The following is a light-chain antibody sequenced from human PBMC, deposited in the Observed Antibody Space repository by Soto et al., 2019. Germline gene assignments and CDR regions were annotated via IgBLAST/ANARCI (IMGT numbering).Light chain of an antibody. CDR2: DSD. Sequence: QSVLTQPPSVSAAPGQRVTISCSGSRANIGGNYVSWYQQFPGSAPKLVIYDSDKRPSEIPDRFSGSKSGTSATLDITGLQTWDEADYYCGAWDGSLSVVLFGGGTKLTVL. CDR1: RANIGGNY. J-gene: IGLJ2*01. V-gene: IGLV1-51*01. CDR3: GAWDGSLSVVL.